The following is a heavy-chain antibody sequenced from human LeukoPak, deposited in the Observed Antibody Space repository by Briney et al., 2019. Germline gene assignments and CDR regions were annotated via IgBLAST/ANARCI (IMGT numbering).Heavy chain of an antibody. J-gene: IGHJ3*02. D-gene: IGHD3-22*01. CDR1: GFAFSTYG. Sequence: GGSLRLSCAASGFAFSTYGMHWVRQAPGKGLEWVSYISSSSTTYYADSVKGRFTISRDNAKNSLYLQMNSLRAEDTAVYYCASWSVDSSGYLGDDAFDIWGQGTMVTVSS. CDR2: ISSSSTT. V-gene: IGHV3-48*01. CDR3: ASWSVDSSGYLGDDAFDI.